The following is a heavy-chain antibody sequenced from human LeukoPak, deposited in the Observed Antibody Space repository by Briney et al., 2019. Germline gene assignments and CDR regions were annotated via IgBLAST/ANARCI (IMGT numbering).Heavy chain of an antibody. CDR2: ISYDGSNK. D-gene: IGHD1-26*01. CDR3: AKIPIVGPGGY. CDR1: GFTFSSYG. Sequence: GGSLRLSCAASGFTFSSYGMHWVRQAPGKGLEWVAVISYDGSNKHYADSVKGRFTISRDNSKNTLYLQMNSLRAEDTAVYYCAKIPIVGPGGYWGQGTLVTVSS. V-gene: IGHV3-30*18. J-gene: IGHJ4*02.